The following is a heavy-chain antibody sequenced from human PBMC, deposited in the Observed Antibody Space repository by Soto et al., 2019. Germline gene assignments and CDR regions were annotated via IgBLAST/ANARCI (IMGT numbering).Heavy chain of an antibody. CDR3: ARDSSSGEGFDL. Sequence: QVQLVEPGGGVVQPGRSLRLSCAASGLTFSRYGMHWVRQAPGKGLAWMAVIWYDGNSKDYGDSVKGRLTVSRDNSKNTLYLQMDSLRAEDTAVYYCARDSSSGEGFDLWGQGTLVTVSS. CDR2: IWYDGNSK. CDR1: GLTFSRYG. J-gene: IGHJ5*02. V-gene: IGHV3-33*01. D-gene: IGHD7-27*01.